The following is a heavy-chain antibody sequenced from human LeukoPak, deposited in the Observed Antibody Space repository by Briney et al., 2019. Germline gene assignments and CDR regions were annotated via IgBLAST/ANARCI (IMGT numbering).Heavy chain of an antibody. Sequence: GGSLRLSCAASGFTFSDYYMSWIRQAPGKGLEWVSYISSSGSTIYYADSVKGRFTISRDNAKNSLYLQMNSLRAEDTAVYYCARCVTYYDSRGYHFDYGAKEPLVPVSS. V-gene: IGHV3-11*01. D-gene: IGHD3-22*01. CDR3: ARCVTYYDSRGYHFDY. CDR1: GFTFSDYY. CDR2: ISSSGSTI. J-gene: IGHJ4*01.